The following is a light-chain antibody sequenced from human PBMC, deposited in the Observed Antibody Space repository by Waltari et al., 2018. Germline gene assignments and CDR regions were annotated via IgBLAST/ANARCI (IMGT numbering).Light chain of an antibody. CDR2: QDS. J-gene: IGLJ3*02. CDR3: QAWDSSLWV. V-gene: IGLV3-1*01. CDR1: KLGDKY. Sequence: SYELTQPPSVSVSPGQTASITCSGDKLGDKYACWYQQKPGQSPVLVIYQDSKRPSGIPERFSGSNAGNTATLTISGTHAMDEADYYCQAWDSSLWVFGGGTKLTVL.